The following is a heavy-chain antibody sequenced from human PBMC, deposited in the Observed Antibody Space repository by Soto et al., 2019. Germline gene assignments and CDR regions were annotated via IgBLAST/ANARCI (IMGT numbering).Heavy chain of an antibody. J-gene: IGHJ4*02. V-gene: IGHV1-69*13. CDR1: GGTFSSYA. Sequence: ASVKVSCKASGGTFSSYAISWVRQAPGQGLEWMGGIIPIFGTANYAQKFQGRVTITADESTSTAYMELSSLRSEDTAVYYCARDRSMGYSGEYYFDYWGQGTLVTVSS. D-gene: IGHD5-12*01. CDR3: ARDRSMGYSGEYYFDY. CDR2: IIPIFGTA.